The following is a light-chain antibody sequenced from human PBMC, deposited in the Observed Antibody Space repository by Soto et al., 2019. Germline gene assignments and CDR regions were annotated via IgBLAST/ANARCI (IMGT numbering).Light chain of an antibody. V-gene: IGLV2-14*03. Sequence: QSALTQPASVSGSPGQSITISCTGDSSDVGGYNFVSWYQQHPGKVPKLMIFDVNRRPSGVSDRFSGSKSGNTASLTISGLQAEDAGDYYCCSYTSSSTHVFGSGTKVTVL. J-gene: IGLJ1*01. CDR1: SSDVGGYNF. CDR2: DVN. CDR3: CSYTSSSTHV.